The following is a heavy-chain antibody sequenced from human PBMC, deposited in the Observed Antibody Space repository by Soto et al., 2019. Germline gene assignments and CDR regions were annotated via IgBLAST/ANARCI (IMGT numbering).Heavy chain of an antibody. D-gene: IGHD5-18*01. CDR3: AIDGIQLWLSARDRFDX. V-gene: IGHV4-30-4*01. J-gene: IGHJ5*02. CDR2: IYSTGSI. Sequence: SETLSLTCTVSGGSISSVNYYWSWIRQSPGKGLELIGYIYSTGSIYYNPSLRSRVSMSVDTYKNQFSLNLSSVTAADTAVYFGAIDGIQLWLSARDRFDXWGQGTLGTVSX. CDR1: GGSISSVNYY.